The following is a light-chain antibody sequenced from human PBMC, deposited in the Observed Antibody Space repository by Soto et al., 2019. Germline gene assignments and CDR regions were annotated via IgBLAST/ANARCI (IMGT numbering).Light chain of an antibody. Sequence: QSVLTQPPSASGTPGQRVTISCSGSSSNIGSNTVNWYQQLPGTAPTLMIYEVSHRPSGVSNRFSGSKSDNTASLTISGLQAEDEADYYCSSYTSISTLYVFGTGTKVTVL. J-gene: IGLJ1*01. CDR2: EVS. CDR1: SSNIGSNT. V-gene: IGLV1-44*01. CDR3: SSYTSISTLYV.